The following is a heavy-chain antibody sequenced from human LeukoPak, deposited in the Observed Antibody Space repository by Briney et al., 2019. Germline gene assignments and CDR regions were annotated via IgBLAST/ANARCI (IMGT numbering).Heavy chain of an antibody. CDR3: ARVPSYYYDSSGYYDY. CDR1: GYTFTSYD. Sequence: ASVKVSCKASGYTFTSYDINWVRQATGQGLEWMGWMNPNSGNTGYAQKFQGRVTMTMNTSISTAYMELSSLRSEDTAVYYCARVPSYYYDSSGYYDYWGQGTLVTVSS. D-gene: IGHD3-22*01. J-gene: IGHJ4*02. V-gene: IGHV1-8*01. CDR2: MNPNSGNT.